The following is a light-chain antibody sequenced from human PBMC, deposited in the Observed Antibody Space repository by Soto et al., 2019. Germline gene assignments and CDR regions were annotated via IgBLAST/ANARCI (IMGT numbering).Light chain of an antibody. CDR3: QPANSFPLT. Sequence: DLQMTQSPSSVSASVGDRVTITCRTSQGISSWLAWYQQKPGKAPRLLIYAASILQSGVPSRFRGIGSWTDFTLTTSSLQPEDFATYYGQPANSFPLTFGEGTKVEIK. CDR2: AAS. J-gene: IGKJ4*01. CDR1: QGISSW. V-gene: IGKV1-12*01.